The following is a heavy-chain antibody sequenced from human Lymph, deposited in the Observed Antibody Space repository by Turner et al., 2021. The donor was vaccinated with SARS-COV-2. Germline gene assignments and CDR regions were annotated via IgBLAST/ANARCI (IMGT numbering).Heavy chain of an antibody. D-gene: IGHD6-6*01. J-gene: IGHJ4*02. CDR3: TTDPGQLVPYFDY. CDR2: IKSKTDGGTT. V-gene: IGHV3-15*01. CDR1: GLTFSNAW. Sequence: EVQLVESGGGLVRPGGPRRLSCPASGLTFSNAWMSRVRQSQGKGLEWVGRIKSKTDGGTTDYAAPVKGRFTISRDDSKNTLYLQMSSLKTEDTAVYYCTTDPGQLVPYFDYWGQGTLVTVSS.